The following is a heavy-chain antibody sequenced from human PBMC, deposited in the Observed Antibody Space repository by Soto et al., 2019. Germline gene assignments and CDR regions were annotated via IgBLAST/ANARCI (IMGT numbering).Heavy chain of an antibody. CDR3: ARKEYANGLDA. D-gene: IGHD2-2*01. V-gene: IGHV4-59*01. CDR1: GGSISGYF. Sequence: NPSETLSLTCTVSGGSISGYFWSWIRQPPGKGLECIGYLSDSGSTDYTPSLNSRVTISVDTSKNQFSLQLSSVTAADTAVYYCARKEYANGLDAWGQGTTVTVSS. CDR2: LSDSGST. J-gene: IGHJ6*02.